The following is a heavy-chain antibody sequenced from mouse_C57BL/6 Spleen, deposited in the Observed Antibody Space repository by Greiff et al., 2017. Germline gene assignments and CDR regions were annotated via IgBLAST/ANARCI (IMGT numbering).Heavy chain of an antibody. CDR2: INPYNGGT. J-gene: IGHJ4*01. CDR1: GYTFTDYY. D-gene: IGHD1-1*02. CDR3: ARTAVADYYAMDY. V-gene: IGHV1-19*01. Sequence: EVKLQESGPVLVKPGASVKMSCKASGYTFTDYYMNWVKQSHGKSLEWIGVINPYNGGTSYNQKFKGKATLTVDKSSSTAYMELNSLTSEDSAVYYCARTAVADYYAMDYWGQGTSVTVSS.